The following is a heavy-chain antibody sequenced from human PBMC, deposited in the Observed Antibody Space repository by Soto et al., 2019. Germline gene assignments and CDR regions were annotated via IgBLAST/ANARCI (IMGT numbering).Heavy chain of an antibody. D-gene: IGHD2-21*02. CDR3: ARGADCGGDCYPYYFDY. V-gene: IGHV4-38-2*01. CDR2: IYHSGST. J-gene: IGHJ4*02. CDR1: GYSISSGYY. Sequence: KTSETLSLTCAVSGYSISSGYYWGWIRQPPGKGLEWIRSIYHSGSTYYNPSLKSRVTISVDTSKNQFSLKLSSVTAADTAVYYCARGADCGGDCYPYYFDYWGQGTLVTVSS.